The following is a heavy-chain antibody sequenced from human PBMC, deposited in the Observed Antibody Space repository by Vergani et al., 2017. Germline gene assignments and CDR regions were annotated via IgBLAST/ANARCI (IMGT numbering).Heavy chain of an antibody. Sequence: QVQLQESGPGLVKPSQTLSLTCTVSGGSISSGSYYWSWIRQPAGKGLEWIGRIYTSGRTNYNPSLKSRVTMSVDTSKNQFSLKLSSVTAADTAVYYCAREYYDILTGSPGYMDVWGKGTTVTVS. J-gene: IGHJ6*03. D-gene: IGHD3-9*01. CDR2: IYTSGRT. V-gene: IGHV4-61*02. CDR1: GGSISSGSYY. CDR3: AREYYDILTGSPGYMDV.